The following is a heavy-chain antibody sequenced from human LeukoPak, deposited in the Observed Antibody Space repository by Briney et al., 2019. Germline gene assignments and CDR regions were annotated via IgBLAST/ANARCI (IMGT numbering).Heavy chain of an antibody. CDR2: ITGNGGST. CDR3: VKDLPCVYYDHSGDQNPI. CDR1: GFTFSSYP. Sequence: PGGSLRLSCSASGFTFSSYPMHWVRQAPGKGLQYVSVITGNGGSTHYADSVKGRFTISRDNSKNTLYLEMSSLRAEDTAVYYCVKDLPCVYYDHSGDQNPIWGQGTMVTVSS. V-gene: IGHV3-64D*09. J-gene: IGHJ3*02. D-gene: IGHD3-22*01.